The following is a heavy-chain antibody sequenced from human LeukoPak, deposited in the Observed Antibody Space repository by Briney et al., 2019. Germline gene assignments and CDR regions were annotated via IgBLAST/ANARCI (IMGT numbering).Heavy chain of an antibody. CDR3: ARDGIRVGCSSTSCYPKIDY. J-gene: IGHJ4*02. D-gene: IGHD2-2*01. V-gene: IGHV1-2*02. Sequence: ASVKVSCKASGYTFTGYYMHWVRQAPGQGLEWMGWINPNSGGTNYAQKFQGRVTMTRDTSISTTYMELSRQRSPDTAVYYCARDGIRVGCSSTSCYPKIDYWGQGTLVTVSS. CDR2: INPNSGGT. CDR1: GYTFTGYY.